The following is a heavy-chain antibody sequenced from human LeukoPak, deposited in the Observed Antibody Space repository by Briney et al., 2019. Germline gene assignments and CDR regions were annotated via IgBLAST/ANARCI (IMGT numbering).Heavy chain of an antibody. V-gene: IGHV3-23*01. D-gene: IGHD6-19*01. CDR2: ISGSGGST. CDR3: ARAPGEYSSGWEAFDY. J-gene: IGHJ4*02. Sequence: GGSLRLSCAASGFTFSSYGMSWVRQAPGKGLEWVSAISGSGGSTYYADSVKGRFTISRDNSKNTLYLQMNSLRAEDTAVYYCARAPGEYSSGWEAFDYWGQGTLVTVSS. CDR1: GFTFSSYG.